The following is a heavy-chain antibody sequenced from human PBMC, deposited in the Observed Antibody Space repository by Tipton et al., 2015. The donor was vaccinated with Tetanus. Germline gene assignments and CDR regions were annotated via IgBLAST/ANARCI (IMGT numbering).Heavy chain of an antibody. D-gene: IGHD3-22*01. Sequence: SLRLSCAASGFTFSTYWMHWVRQAPGKGLVWVSRINRDGSGTSYADSVKGRFTISRDNAKNTLYLQMNSLRAEDTAVYYCARVVRSSYDPIRYYRVPDFGGQGPLVTVS. CDR3: ARVVRSSYDPIRYYRVPDF. J-gene: IGHJ4*02. CDR1: GFTFSTYW. V-gene: IGHV3-74*01. CDR2: INRDGSGT.